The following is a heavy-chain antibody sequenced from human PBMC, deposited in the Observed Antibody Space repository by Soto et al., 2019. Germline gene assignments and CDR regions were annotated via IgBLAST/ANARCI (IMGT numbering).Heavy chain of an antibody. CDR2: IKQDGSEK. CDR3: ASELTGYPPYYYYGMDV. J-gene: IGHJ6*02. V-gene: IGHV3-7*05. D-gene: IGHD3-9*01. Sequence: GGSLRLSCAASGFTFSSYWMSWVRQAPGKGLEWVANIKQDGSEKYYVDSVKGGFTISRENARNSLYLQMNSLGAEDTAGYYCASELTGYPPYYYYGMDVWGQGTTVTVSS. CDR1: GFTFSSYW.